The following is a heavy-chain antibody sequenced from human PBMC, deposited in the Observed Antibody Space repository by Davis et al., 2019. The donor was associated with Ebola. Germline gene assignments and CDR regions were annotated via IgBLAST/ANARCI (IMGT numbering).Heavy chain of an antibody. Sequence: ETLSLTCAVSGGSISSGGYSWSWVRQAPGKGLEWVLGISNSGDYRYYADSVKGRFTISRDNSKNTLYLQMNSLRSDDTAVYYCARDGSVAAIELDYWGQGTLVTVSS. CDR3: ARDGSVAAIELDY. V-gene: IGHV3-23*01. D-gene: IGHD2-2*02. J-gene: IGHJ4*02. CDR1: GGSISSGGYS. CDR2: ISNSGDYR.